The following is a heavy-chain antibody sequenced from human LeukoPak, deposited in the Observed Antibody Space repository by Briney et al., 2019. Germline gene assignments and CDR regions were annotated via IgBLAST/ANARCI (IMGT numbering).Heavy chain of an antibody. CDR3: ARVGSGCYWGAFDY. CDR2: IYYSGST. V-gene: IGHV4-59*01. CDR1: GGFMSRYY. J-gene: IGHJ4*02. D-gene: IGHD1-26*01. Sequence: PSETLSLTCTLSGGFMSRYYGRCIRQPPGKGLEWIGYIYYSGSTNYNPSLKSRVTISVDTSKNQFSLKLSSVTAADTAAYYCARVGSGCYWGAFDYWGQGTLVTVSS.